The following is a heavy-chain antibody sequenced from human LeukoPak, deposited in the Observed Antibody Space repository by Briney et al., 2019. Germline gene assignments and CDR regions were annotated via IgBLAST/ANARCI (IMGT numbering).Heavy chain of an antibody. J-gene: IGHJ4*02. D-gene: IGHD4/OR15-4a*01. CDR3: ARSMYGEGRRIIDFDY. V-gene: IGHV3-72*01. Sequence: PGGSLRLSCAASGFTFSDHYIDWVRQAPGKGLEWVARTRNKVNSYTTAYAASVTGRFTVSRDDSRNSVYLQMNSLKIEDTAVYYCARSMYGEGRRIIDFDYWGQGSLLTVSS. CDR1: GFTFSDHY. CDR2: TRNKVNSYTT.